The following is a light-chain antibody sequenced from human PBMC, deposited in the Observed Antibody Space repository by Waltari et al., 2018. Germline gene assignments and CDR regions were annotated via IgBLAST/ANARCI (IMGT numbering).Light chain of an antibody. J-gene: IGKJ1*01. CDR3: QKYGTLPAT. CDR2: GAS. CDR1: QSVSRW. V-gene: IGKV3-20*01. Sequence: SCRASQSVSRWLAAYQQKPGQPPRLLIYGASSRATGIPDRFSGSGSGTDFSLTISRLEPEDFAVYYCQKYGTLPATFGQGTRVEVK.